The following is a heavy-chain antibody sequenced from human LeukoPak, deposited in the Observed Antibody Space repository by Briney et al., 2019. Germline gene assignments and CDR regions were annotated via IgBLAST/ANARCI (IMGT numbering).Heavy chain of an antibody. V-gene: IGHV3-21*06. CDR3: AKVQSDIVGAMFFSFDV. J-gene: IGHJ3*01. D-gene: IGHD1-26*01. CDR2: IIGSGSEM. Sequence: GGSLRLSCGGSGFTFNSYSMNWVRQAPGKGLEWVASIIGSGSEMFYADSLKGRYTISRDNSKNSLYLQMNSLRVEDTAVYYCAKVQSDIVGAMFFSFDVWGQGTMVSVSS. CDR1: GFTFNSYS.